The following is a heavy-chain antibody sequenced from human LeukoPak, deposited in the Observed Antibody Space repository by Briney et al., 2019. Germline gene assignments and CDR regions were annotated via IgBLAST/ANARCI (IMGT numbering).Heavy chain of an antibody. CDR1: GSSFSDYQ. CDR2: ISSSSTYT. CDR3: ARGPWSPYGMDV. V-gene: IGHV3-11*05. J-gene: IGHJ6*02. Sequence: PGGSLRLSCAASGSSFSDYQMSWIRQAPGKGLEWVSYISSSSTYTNYADSVKGRFTISRDNAKNSQYLQMTSLRAEDTAVYYCARGPWSPYGMDVWGQGTTVTVSS. D-gene: IGHD1-26*01.